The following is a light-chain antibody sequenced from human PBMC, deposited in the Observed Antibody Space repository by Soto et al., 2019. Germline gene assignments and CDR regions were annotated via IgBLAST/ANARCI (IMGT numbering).Light chain of an antibody. CDR2: DAS. CDR1: QDINKN. V-gene: IGKV1-33*01. J-gene: IGKJ5*01. CDR3: QQYESLPLT. Sequence: DIQMTQSPSSLSASVGDRVTITCQASQDINKNLIWYQQKPGKAPKLLIYDASDLETGVPSRFSGSGSGTGLTFTMSGLQPKDFATYYCQQYESLPLTFGQGTRLEIK.